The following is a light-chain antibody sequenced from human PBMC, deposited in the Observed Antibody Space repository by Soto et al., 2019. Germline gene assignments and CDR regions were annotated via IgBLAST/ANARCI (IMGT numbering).Light chain of an antibody. CDR3: QQLDSYPIT. CDR1: QDISNY. Sequence: DIRMTQSPSSLSASVGDRVTITCQASQDISNYLNWYQQKPGKAPKLLIYAASTLQSGVPSRFSGSGSGTDFTLTISSLQPEDFATYYCQQLDSYPITFGQGTRLEIK. V-gene: IGKV1-9*01. J-gene: IGKJ5*01. CDR2: AAS.